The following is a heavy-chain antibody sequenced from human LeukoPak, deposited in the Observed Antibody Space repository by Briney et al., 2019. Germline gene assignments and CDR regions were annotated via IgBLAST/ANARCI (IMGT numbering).Heavy chain of an antibody. Sequence: GGSLRLSCAASGFTFSTFAMIWVRQPPGKGLEWVSSIFPSGGEIHYADSVKGRFTISRDNSKNTLYLQMNSLRAEDTAVYYCASSGYSDAFDIWGQGTMVTVSS. J-gene: IGHJ3*02. D-gene: IGHD3-22*01. CDR2: IFPSGGEI. CDR3: ASSGYSDAFDI. CDR1: GFTFSTFA. V-gene: IGHV3-23*01.